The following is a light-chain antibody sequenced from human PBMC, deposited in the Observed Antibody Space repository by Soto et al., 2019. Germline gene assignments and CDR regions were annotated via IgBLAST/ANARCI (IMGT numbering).Light chain of an antibody. CDR2: TNN. CDR1: SSNVGGKT. CDR3: AAWDDSLNGPL. V-gene: IGLV1-44*01. J-gene: IGLJ3*02. Sequence: QLVLTQPPSASGTPGQRVTISCSGSSSNVGGKTVDWYQQLPGTAPKLLIYTNNQRPSGVPDRFSGSKSGTSASLVISGLQSEDEAVYFCAAWDDSLNGPLFGGGTKLTVL.